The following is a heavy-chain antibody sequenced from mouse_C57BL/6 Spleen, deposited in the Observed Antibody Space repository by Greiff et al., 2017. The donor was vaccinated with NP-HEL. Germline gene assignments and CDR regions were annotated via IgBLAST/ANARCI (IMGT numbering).Heavy chain of an antibody. CDR3: ARSGGLRRGGYYFDY. J-gene: IGHJ2*01. Sequence: EVQLQESGAELVRPGSSVKMSCKTSGYTFTSYGINWVKQRPGQGLEWIGYLYIGNGYTEYNEKFKCKATLTSDTSSSTAYMQLSSRTSEDSAIYFCARSGGLRRGGYYFDYWGQGTTLTVSS. V-gene: IGHV1-58*01. CDR1: GYTFTSYG. D-gene: IGHD2-4*01. CDR2: LYIGNGYT.